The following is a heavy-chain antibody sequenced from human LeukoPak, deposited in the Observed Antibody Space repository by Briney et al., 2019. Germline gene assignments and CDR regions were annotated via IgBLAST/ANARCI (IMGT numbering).Heavy chain of an antibody. CDR3: ARSNQADDY. J-gene: IGHJ4*02. CDR2: INPGGRSI. Sequence: PGGSLRLSCAAPGFTFSSYWMPSVRQVPGKGLVWVARINPGGRSITYADSVKGRFTISRDNAKNTLYLQMDSLRAEDTGVYYCARSNQADDYWGQGTLVTVSS. V-gene: IGHV3-74*01. D-gene: IGHD1-14*01. CDR1: GFTFSSYW.